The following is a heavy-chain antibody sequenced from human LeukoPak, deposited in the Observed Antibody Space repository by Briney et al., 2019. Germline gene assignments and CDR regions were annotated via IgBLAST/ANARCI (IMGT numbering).Heavy chain of an antibody. CDR1: GFTLSNHW. Sequence: GGSLRLSCAVSGFTLSNHWMGWVRQAPGKGLEWVANIKEDGSEKYYVDSVKGRFTISRGNAKNSLYLQMNSLRAEDTAVYYCARYRGLGGGYYFDYRGQGTLVTVSS. V-gene: IGHV3-7*04. CDR3: ARYRGLGGGYYFDY. J-gene: IGHJ4*02. D-gene: IGHD5-12*01. CDR2: IKEDGSEK.